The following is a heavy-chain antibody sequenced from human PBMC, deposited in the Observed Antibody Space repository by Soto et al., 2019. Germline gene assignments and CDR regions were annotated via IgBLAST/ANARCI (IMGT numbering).Heavy chain of an antibody. Sequence: PGESLKISCKGSGYTFTIYWISWVRQMPGKGLEWMGRIDASDSSANYSPSFQGHVTISADKSISAAYLQWSSLKASDTAMYYCAXHEPLMDWSPPHDRFDPWGQGTLVTVSS. V-gene: IGHV5-10-1*01. D-gene: IGHD1-1*01. J-gene: IGHJ5*02. CDR2: IDASDSSA. CDR3: AXHEPLMDWSPPHDRFDP. CDR1: GYTFTIYW.